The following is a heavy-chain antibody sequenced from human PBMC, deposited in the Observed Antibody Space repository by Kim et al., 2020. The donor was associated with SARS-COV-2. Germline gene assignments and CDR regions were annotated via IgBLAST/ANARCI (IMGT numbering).Heavy chain of an antibody. CDR1: GGTFSSYA. V-gene: IGHV1-69*13. CDR2: IIPIFGTA. Sequence: SVKVSCKASGGTFSSYAISWVRQAPGQGLEWMGGIIPIFGTANYAQKFQGRVTITADESTSTAYMELSSLRSEDTAVYYCARDPGNCSGGSCYWSWGQGTLVTVSS. J-gene: IGHJ4*02. D-gene: IGHD2-15*01. CDR3: ARDPGNCSGGSCYWS.